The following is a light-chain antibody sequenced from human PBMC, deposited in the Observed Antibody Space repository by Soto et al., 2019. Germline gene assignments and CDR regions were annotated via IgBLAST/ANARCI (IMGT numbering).Light chain of an antibody. CDR1: QSVNSY. Sequence: EIVLTQSPATLSWSPGERANLSCRASQSVNSYLAWYQQKPGQGPRLLIYDASNRATGIPARFSGSGSGTDFTLTISSLEPEDLAVYYCQQRSNWPTAFGGGTKVEIK. V-gene: IGKV3-11*01. J-gene: IGKJ4*01. CDR3: QQRSNWPTA. CDR2: DAS.